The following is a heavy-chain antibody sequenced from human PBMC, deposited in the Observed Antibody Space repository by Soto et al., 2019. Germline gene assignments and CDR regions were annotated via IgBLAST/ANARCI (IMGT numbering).Heavy chain of an antibody. CDR1: GGSISGGGYY. CDR2: IYYRGST. V-gene: IGHV4-31*11. CDR3: ARHRKTAAGPFDWFDP. D-gene: IGHD6-13*01. Sequence: PSETLSLTCAVSGGSISGGGYYWSWIRQHPGKGLEWIGYIYYRGSTYYNPSLKSRLTISVDTSKNQFSLKLSSVTAADTAVYYCARHRKTAAGPFDWFDPWGQGTLVTVSS. J-gene: IGHJ5*02.